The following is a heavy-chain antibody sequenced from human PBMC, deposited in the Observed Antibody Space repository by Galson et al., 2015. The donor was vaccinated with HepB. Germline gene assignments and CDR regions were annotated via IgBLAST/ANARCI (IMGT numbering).Heavy chain of an antibody. Sequence: SLRLSCAASGFTFSSYGMHWVRQAPGKGLEWVAVIWYDGSNKYYADSVKGRFTISRDNSKNTLYLQMNSLRAEDTAVYYCARVWVTVVIWDAFDIWGQGTMVTVSS. CDR2: IWYDGSNK. V-gene: IGHV3-30*19. J-gene: IGHJ3*02. D-gene: IGHD3-22*01. CDR1: GFTFSSYG. CDR3: ARVWVTVVIWDAFDI.